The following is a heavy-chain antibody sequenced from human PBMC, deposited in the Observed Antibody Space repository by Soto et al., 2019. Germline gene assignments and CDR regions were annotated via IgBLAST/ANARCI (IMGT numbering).Heavy chain of an antibody. J-gene: IGHJ4*02. Sequence: QVQLVQSGAEVKKPGSSVKVSCKASGGTFSSYAISWVRQAPGQGLEWMGGIIPIFGTANYAQKFQGRGTITADESTSTAYVELSSLRSEDTAVYYCAILSDSSGYSLFDYWGQGTLVTVSS. CDR1: GGTFSSYA. CDR2: IIPIFGTA. V-gene: IGHV1-69*12. CDR3: AILSDSSGYSLFDY. D-gene: IGHD3-22*01.